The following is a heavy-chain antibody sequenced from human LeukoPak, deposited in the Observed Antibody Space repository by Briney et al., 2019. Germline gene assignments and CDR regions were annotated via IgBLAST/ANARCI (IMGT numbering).Heavy chain of an antibody. CDR1: GDSASSNTAA. J-gene: IGHJ4*02. D-gene: IGHD2-15*01. CDR3: ARDGWPAFDY. V-gene: IGHV6-1*01. Sequence: SQTLSLTCVVAGDSASSNTAAWNWIRQSPLRGLEWLGRTFYRSKWYNDYTGSVKSRITISPDTSKNHFSLHLDSVTPEDTAMYYCARDGWPAFDYWGQGSLVTVSS. CDR2: TFYRSKWYN.